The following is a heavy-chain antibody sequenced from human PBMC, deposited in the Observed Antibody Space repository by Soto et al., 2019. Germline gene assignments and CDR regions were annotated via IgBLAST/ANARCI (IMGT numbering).Heavy chain of an antibody. CDR3: ARDAPGYYDSSGFDAFDI. Sequence: EVQLVESGGGLVQPGGSLRLSCAASGFTFSSYEMNWVRQAPGKGLEWVSYISSSGSTIYYADSVKGRFTISRDNAKNSLYLQMNSLRAEDTAVYYGARDAPGYYDSSGFDAFDIWGQGTMVTVSS. CDR2: ISSSGSTI. V-gene: IGHV3-48*03. CDR1: GFTFSSYE. J-gene: IGHJ3*02. D-gene: IGHD3-22*01.